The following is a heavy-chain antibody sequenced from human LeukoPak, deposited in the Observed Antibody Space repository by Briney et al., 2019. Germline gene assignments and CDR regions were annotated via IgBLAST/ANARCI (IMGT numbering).Heavy chain of an antibody. J-gene: IGHJ6*02. Sequence: PSETLSLTCTVSGGSISSSSYYWGWLRQPPGKGLEWIGSIYYSGSTYYNPSLKSRVTISVDTSKNQFALKLSSVTAADTAVYYCGAFHYGMDVWGQGTTVTVSS. CDR1: GGSISSSSYY. CDR2: IYYSGST. V-gene: IGHV4-39*01. CDR3: GAFHYGMDV.